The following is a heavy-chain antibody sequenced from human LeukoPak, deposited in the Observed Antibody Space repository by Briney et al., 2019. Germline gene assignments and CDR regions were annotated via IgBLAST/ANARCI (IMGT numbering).Heavy chain of an antibody. CDR1: DGSLDIYY. CDR2: INHSGST. Sequence: PSDTLSLTCGASDGSLDIYYWMFVRQPPGKGLEWIGEINHSGSTNYNPSLKSRVTISVDTSKNQFSLKLSSVTAADTAVYYCARHGDRITMIVVDQQNAFDYWGQGTLVTVSS. V-gene: IGHV4-34*01. D-gene: IGHD3-22*01. J-gene: IGHJ4*02. CDR3: ARHGDRITMIVVDQQNAFDY.